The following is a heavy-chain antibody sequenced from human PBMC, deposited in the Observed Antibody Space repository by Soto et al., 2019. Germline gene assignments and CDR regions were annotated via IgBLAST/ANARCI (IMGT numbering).Heavy chain of an antibody. Sequence: QVQLQESGPGLVKPSQTLSLTCTVSGGSISSGGYYWSWIRQHPGKGLEWIGYIYYSGSTYYNPSLKRRVTISVDTSKNQFSLKLSSVTAADTAVYYCARDVNWNYRGWFDPRGQGTLVTVSS. CDR1: GGSISSGGYY. CDR2: IYYSGST. CDR3: ARDVNWNYRGWFDP. V-gene: IGHV4-31*03. D-gene: IGHD1-7*01. J-gene: IGHJ5*02.